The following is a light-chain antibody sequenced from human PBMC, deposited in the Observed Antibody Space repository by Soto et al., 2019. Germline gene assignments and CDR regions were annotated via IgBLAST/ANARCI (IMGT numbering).Light chain of an antibody. Sequence: DIQMTQSPSSLSASVGDRVTITCQASQNIKNYLNWYQQKAWRAPKLLIYDASNLEAGVPSRFRGSGSGTDFTLTISSLQPEDFATYYCQQSFSNPRTFGGGTKVDIK. CDR3: QQSFSNPRT. J-gene: IGKJ4*01. CDR1: QNIKNY. V-gene: IGKV1-39*01. CDR2: DAS.